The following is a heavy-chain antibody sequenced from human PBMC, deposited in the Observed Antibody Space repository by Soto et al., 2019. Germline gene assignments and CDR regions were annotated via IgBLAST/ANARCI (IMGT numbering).Heavy chain of an antibody. D-gene: IGHD3-3*02. CDR1: GFTFGTYA. CDR2: ISGSDGTT. CDR3: AKLHFWNSCYGLDV. J-gene: IGHJ6*02. V-gene: IGHV3-23*01. Sequence: PGGSLRLSCAASGFTFGTYAMSWVCQAPGKGLGWVSSISGSDGTTYYADSVKGRFSISRDKSKNTLYLQMNGLRAEDTAMYYCAKLHFWNSCYGLDVWGQGTTVTVSS.